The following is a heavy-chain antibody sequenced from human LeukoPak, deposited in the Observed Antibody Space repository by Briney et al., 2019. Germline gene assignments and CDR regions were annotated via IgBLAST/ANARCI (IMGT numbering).Heavy chain of an antibody. CDR1: GYTFTSYY. CDR3: ARSIPIAVAGSYYCYYYMDV. V-gene: IGHV1-69*06. CDR2: IIPIFGTA. J-gene: IGHJ6*03. Sequence: RGASVTVSCKASGYTFTSYYMHWVRQAPGQGLEWMGGIIPIFGTANYAQKFQGRVTITADKSTSTAYMELSSLRSEDTAVYYCARSIPIAVAGSYYCYYYMDVWGKGTTVTVSS. D-gene: IGHD6-19*01.